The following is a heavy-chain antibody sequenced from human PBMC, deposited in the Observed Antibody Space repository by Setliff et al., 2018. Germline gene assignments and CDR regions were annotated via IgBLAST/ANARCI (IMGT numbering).Heavy chain of an antibody. J-gene: IGHJ6*03. V-gene: IGHV1-3*01. CDR3: ARDKGYDSSGYYFYYYYYMDV. D-gene: IGHD3-22*01. Sequence: ASVKVSCKASGYTFTDYAMHWVRQAPGQRPEWMGWINPGNGNTKYSQKFQGRVTITRDTSASTAYMELSSLRSEDTAAYYCARDKGYDSSGYYFYYYYYMDVWGKGTTVTVSS. CDR1: GYTFTDYA. CDR2: INPGNGNT.